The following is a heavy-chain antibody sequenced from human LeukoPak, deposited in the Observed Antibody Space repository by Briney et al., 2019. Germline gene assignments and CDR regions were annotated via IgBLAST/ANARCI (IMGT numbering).Heavy chain of an antibody. D-gene: IGHD6-13*01. Sequence: GASVKVSCKTSGYTFTSYSINWVRQAPGQGLEWMGWINPNSGGTNYAQKFQGRVTMTRDTSISTAYMELSRLRSDDTAVYYCARGYSSSWSSAFDYWGQGTLVTVSS. CDR3: ARGYSSSWSSAFDY. CDR2: INPNSGGT. V-gene: IGHV1-2*02. J-gene: IGHJ4*02. CDR1: GYTFTSYS.